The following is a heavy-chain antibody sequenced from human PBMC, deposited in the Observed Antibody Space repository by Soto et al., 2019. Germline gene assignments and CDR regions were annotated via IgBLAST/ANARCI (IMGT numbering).Heavy chain of an antibody. V-gene: IGHV3-33*01. D-gene: IGHD2-2*02. CDR1: GFTFRSHG. Sequence: GGSLRLSCAASGFTFRSHGMHWVLQAPGKGLEWVAVIWFNGENEYYADSVKGRFTISRDNSKNTLYLQMNGLRAEDTAVYYCARDRVPAGIVYSFDYWGQGTLVTVYS. J-gene: IGHJ4*02. CDR2: IWFNGENE. CDR3: ARDRVPAGIVYSFDY.